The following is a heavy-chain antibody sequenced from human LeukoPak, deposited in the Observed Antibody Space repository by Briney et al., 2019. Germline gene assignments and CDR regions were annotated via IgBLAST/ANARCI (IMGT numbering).Heavy chain of an antibody. CDR3: ARVDDCSSTSCYAGWFDP. D-gene: IGHD2-2*01. V-gene: IGHV4-34*01. CDR2: INHSGST. Sequence: PSETLSLTCAVYGGSFSGYYWSWIRQPPGKGLEWIGEINHSGSTNYNPSLKSRVTISVDTSKNQFSLKLSSVTAAYTAVYYCARVDDCSSTSCYAGWFDPWGQGTLVTVSS. J-gene: IGHJ5*02. CDR1: GGSFSGYY.